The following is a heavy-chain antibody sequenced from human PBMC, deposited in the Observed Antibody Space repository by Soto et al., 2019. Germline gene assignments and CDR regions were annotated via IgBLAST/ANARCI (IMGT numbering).Heavy chain of an antibody. Sequence: SGGSLRLSCAASGFTFSSYSMNWVRQAPGKGLEWVSSISSSSSYIYYADSVKGRFTISRDNAKNSLYLQMNSLRAEDTAVYYCHVGYFDWLLYTAYFDYWGQGTLVTVSS. D-gene: IGHD3-9*01. CDR2: ISSSSSYI. V-gene: IGHV3-21*01. CDR3: HVGYFDWLLYTAYFDY. J-gene: IGHJ4*02. CDR1: GFTFSSYS.